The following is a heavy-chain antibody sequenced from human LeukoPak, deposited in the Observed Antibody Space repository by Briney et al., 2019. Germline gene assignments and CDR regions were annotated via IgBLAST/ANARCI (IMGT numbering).Heavy chain of an antibody. CDR1: GYSFTSYE. V-gene: IGHV1-2*02. Sequence: VASVKVSCKASGYSFTSYEINWVRQAPGQGLEWMGWINPNSGGTNYAQKFQGRVTMTRDTSISTAYMELSRLRSDDTAVYYCARRVTGDSGNWFDPWGQGTLVTVSS. CDR2: INPNSGGT. J-gene: IGHJ5*02. D-gene: IGHD7-27*01. CDR3: ARRVTGDSGNWFDP.